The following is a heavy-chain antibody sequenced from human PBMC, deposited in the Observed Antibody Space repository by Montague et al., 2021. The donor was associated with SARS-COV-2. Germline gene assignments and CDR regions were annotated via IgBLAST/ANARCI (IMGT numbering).Heavy chain of an antibody. D-gene: IGHD6-13*01. CDR2: IYYSGST. CDR3: ARGIWYAN. J-gene: IGHJ4*02. Sequence: SETLSLTCTVSGGSISPYYWNWIRQSPGKGLEWIGDIYYSGSTTXNPSLEGRVTISVDTSKNQFSLRLSSVTAADTAVYYCARGIWYANWGQGILVTVSS. CDR1: GGSISPYY. V-gene: IGHV4-59*01.